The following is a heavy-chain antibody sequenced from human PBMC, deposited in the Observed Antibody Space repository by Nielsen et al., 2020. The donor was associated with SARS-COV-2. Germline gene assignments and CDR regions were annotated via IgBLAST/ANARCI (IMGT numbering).Heavy chain of an antibody. J-gene: IGHJ4*02. CDR1: GFIFSDYA. V-gene: IGHV3-72*01. CDR3: AVDYWGSYDS. CDR2: AGNKINNYAT. D-gene: IGHD3-16*01. Sequence: GESLKISCAASGFIFSDYAMAWVRQAPGKGLEWVGRAGNKINNYATEYAASVRGRFAISRDDSKTFLYLQMNSLQSEDTAVYYCAVDYWGSYDSWGQGTLVTVSS.